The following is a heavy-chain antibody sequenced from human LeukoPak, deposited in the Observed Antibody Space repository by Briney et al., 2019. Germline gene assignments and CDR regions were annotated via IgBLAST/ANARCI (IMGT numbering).Heavy chain of an antibody. V-gene: IGHV3-23*01. CDR2: ISGSGGST. D-gene: IGHD3-22*01. CDR3: AKDQDANYYDSSGPPYYFDY. J-gene: IGHJ4*02. CDR1: GFTFSSYA. Sequence: GGSLRLSCAASGFTFSSYAMSWVRQAPGKGLEWVSAISGSGGSTYYADSVKGRFTISRDNSKNTLYLQMNSLRAEDTAVYYCAKDQDANYYDSSGPPYYFDYWGQGTLVAVSS.